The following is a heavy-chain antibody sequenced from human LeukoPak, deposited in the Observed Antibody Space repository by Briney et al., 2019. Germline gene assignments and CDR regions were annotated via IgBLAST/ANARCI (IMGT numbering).Heavy chain of an antibody. Sequence: ASVNVSCKASGYTFTSYAMNWMRQAPGQGLEWMGWINTNTGNPTYAQGFTGRFVFSLDTSVSTAYLQISSLRAEDTAVYYCGTLSAGAFDVWGQGTMVTVSS. D-gene: IGHD2/OR15-2a*01. V-gene: IGHV7-4-1*02. CDR2: INTNTGNP. CDR1: GYTFTSYA. CDR3: GTLSAGAFDV. J-gene: IGHJ3*01.